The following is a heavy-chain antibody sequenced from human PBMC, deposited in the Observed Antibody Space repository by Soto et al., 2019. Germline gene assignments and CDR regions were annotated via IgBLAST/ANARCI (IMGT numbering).Heavy chain of an antibody. D-gene: IGHD2-15*01. CDR3: AKFQRPYCSGGSCYSNY. CDR1: GFTFSSYA. J-gene: IGHJ4*02. CDR2: ISGSGGST. Sequence: GGSLRLSCAASGFTFSSYAMNWVRQAPGKGLEWVSAISGSGGSTYYADSVKGRFTISRDNSKNTLYLQMNSLRAEDTAVYYCAKFQRPYCSGGSCYSNYWGQGTLVTVSS. V-gene: IGHV3-23*01.